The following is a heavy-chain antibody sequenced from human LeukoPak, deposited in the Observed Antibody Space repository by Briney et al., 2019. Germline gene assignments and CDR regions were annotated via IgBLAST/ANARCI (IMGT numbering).Heavy chain of an antibody. CDR2: IIPIFGTA. J-gene: IGHJ4*02. CDR3: ARRTRLGDSSGWYPDY. D-gene: IGHD6-19*01. V-gene: IGHV1-69*13. Sequence: GASVKVSCKASGGTFSSYAISWVRQAPGQGLEWMGGIIPIFGTANYAQKFQGRVTITADESTSTAYMELSSLRSEDTAVYYCARRTRLGDSSGWYPDYWGQGTLVTVSS. CDR1: GGTFSSYA.